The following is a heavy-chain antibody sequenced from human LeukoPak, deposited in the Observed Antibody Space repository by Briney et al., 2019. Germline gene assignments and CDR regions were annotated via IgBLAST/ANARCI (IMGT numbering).Heavy chain of an antibody. J-gene: IGHJ4*02. Sequence: ASVKVSCKASGGTFSSYAISWVRQAPGQGLEWMGGIIPIFGTANYAQKFQGRVTITADDSTSTAYMELSSLRSEDTAVYYCARDPGVGYDSDYFDYWGQGTLVTVSS. V-gene: IGHV1-69*13. D-gene: IGHD5-12*01. CDR1: GGTFSSYA. CDR3: ARDPGVGYDSDYFDY. CDR2: IIPIFGTA.